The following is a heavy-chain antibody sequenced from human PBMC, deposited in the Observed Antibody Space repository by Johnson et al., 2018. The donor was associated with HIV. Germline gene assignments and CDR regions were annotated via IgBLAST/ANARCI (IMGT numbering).Heavy chain of an antibody. V-gene: IGHV3-66*02. CDR2: IYSGGST. CDR3: ASDYGYGDYDGVDVFDM. CDR1: GFTVSNNY. J-gene: IGHJ3*02. D-gene: IGHD4-17*01. Sequence: VLLVESGGGLVQPGGSLRLSCATSGFTVSNNYMSWVRQAPGKGLEWVSLIYSGGSTYYADSVKGRFTISRDNSKNTVYLQRNSLRAEDTAVYYCASDYGYGDYDGVDVFDMWGQGTMVTVSS.